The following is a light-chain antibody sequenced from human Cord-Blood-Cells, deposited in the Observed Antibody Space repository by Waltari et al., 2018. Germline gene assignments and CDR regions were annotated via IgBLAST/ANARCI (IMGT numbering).Light chain of an antibody. CDR1: QGISSY. J-gene: IGKJ2*01. CDR2: AAS. V-gene: IGKV1-9*01. Sequence: DIQLTQPPSFPSATVGDRTITTCRASQGISSYLAWYQQKPGKAPKLLIYAASTLQSGVPSRFSGSGSGTEFTLTISSLQPEDFATYYCQQLNSYPYTFGQGTKLEIK. CDR3: QQLNSYPYT.